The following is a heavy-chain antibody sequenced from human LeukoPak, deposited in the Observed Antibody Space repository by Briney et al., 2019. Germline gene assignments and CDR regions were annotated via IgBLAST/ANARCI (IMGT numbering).Heavy chain of an antibody. V-gene: IGHV3-64*01. D-gene: IGHD4-17*01. CDR2: ISSTGTYT. Sequence: GGSLRLSCAASGFTFSSCEMIWVRQAPGKGLEHVSAISSTGTYTYYANSVRGRFTISRDNSKNTLYLQMGSLRAEDMAVYYCARGPTVTTFNAFDIWGQGTMVTVSS. CDR3: ARGPTVTTFNAFDI. CDR1: GFTFSSCE. J-gene: IGHJ3*02.